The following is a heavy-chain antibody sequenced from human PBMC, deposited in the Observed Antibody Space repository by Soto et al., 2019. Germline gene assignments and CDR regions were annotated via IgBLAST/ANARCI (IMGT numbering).Heavy chain of an antibody. CDR1: GFTFSSYW. Sequence: EVQLVESGGGLVQPGGSLRLSCAASGFTFSSYWMHWVRQAPGKGLVWVSRIDNAGSSVRYADSVKGRFTISRDNAKNTLYLQMNSLRAEDTAVYYCTRVGGSVSGMDVWGQGTTATVSS. D-gene: IGHD1-26*01. V-gene: IGHV3-74*01. CDR2: IDNAGSSV. CDR3: TRVGGSVSGMDV. J-gene: IGHJ6*02.